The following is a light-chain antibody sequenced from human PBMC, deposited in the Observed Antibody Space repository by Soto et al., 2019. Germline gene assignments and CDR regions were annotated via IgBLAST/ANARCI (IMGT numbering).Light chain of an antibody. Sequence: QSVLTQPASVSGSPGQSLTISCTGTSSDVGSYNLVSWYQQHPGKAPKLMIYEGSKRPSGVSNRFSGSKSGNTASLTISGLQAEDEADYYCCSYAPSDVVFGGGTKVTVL. J-gene: IGLJ2*01. CDR1: SSDVGSYNL. CDR2: EGS. V-gene: IGLV2-23*01. CDR3: CSYAPSDVV.